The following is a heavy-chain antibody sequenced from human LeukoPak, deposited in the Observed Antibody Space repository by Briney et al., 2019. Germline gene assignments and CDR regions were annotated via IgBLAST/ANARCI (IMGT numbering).Heavy chain of an antibody. CDR1: GFTFSNAW. CDR3: FADPMNTVGFYFDY. D-gene: IGHD4-23*01. V-gene: IGHV3-15*01. CDR2: IKSKTDGGTT. Sequence: GGSLRLSCAASGFTFSNAWMSWVRQAPGKGLEWVGRIKSKTDGGTTDYAAPVKCRFTISRDDSKNTLNLQMNSLKTEDTAVYYCFADPMNTVGFYFDYWGQGTLVTVSS. J-gene: IGHJ4*02.